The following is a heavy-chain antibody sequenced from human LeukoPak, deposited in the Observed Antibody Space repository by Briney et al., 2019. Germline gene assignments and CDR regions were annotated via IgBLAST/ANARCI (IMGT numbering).Heavy chain of an antibody. CDR2: IKQDGSEK. D-gene: IGHD4-17*01. V-gene: IGHV3-7*05. CDR3: VRGGAAYGY. Sequence: GGSLRLSCAASGFTFSTYWMTWVRQAPGKGLEWEANIKQDGSEKHYVDSVKGRFTISRDNAKNSLYLQMNSLRAEDTAVYFCVRGGAAYGYWGQGTLVTVSS. CDR1: GFTFSTYW. J-gene: IGHJ4*02.